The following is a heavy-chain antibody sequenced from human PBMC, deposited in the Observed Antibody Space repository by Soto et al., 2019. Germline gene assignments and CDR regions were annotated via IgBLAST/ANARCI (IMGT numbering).Heavy chain of an antibody. V-gene: IGHV3-23*01. CDR1: GFTFSSYA. D-gene: IGHD3-10*01. CDR2: ISGSGGST. Sequence: EVQLLESGGGLVQPGGSLRLSCAASGFTFSSYAMSWVRQAPGKGLEWVSAISGSGGSTYYADSVKGRFTISRDNSKNTLYLQMNSLRAEDTAVYYCAKDQTYGSGSYYNLVDYWGQGTLVTVSS. CDR3: AKDQTYGSGSYYNLVDY. J-gene: IGHJ4*02.